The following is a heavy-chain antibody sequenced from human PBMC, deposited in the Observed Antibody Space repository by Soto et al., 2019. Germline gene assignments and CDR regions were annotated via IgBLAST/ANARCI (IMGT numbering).Heavy chain of an antibody. V-gene: IGHV3-15*01. CDR3: TPRGGSEIDN. J-gene: IGHJ4*02. D-gene: IGHD1-26*01. Sequence: GGSLRLSCAASGFSFSNPWMSWVCQAPGKGLEWVGRIKSKSDGGTTDYGAPVKGRFTISRDDSKNTLYLQMNSLTIEDTAVYYCTPRGGSEIDNWGRGTLVTVSS. CDR1: GFSFSNPW. CDR2: IKSKSDGGTT.